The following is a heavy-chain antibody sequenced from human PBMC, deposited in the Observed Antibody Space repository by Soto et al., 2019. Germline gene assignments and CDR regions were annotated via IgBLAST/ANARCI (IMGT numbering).Heavy chain of an antibody. CDR2: ISYSGST. Sequence: SETLSLTCTVSGGSISDDYYWSWIRQHPGKGLEWIGSISYSGSTSYNPSLKSRLTISVDRSKSQFSLNLSSVTAADTAVYYCARRDRSGYSYWLDTWGQGTLVTVSS. J-gene: IGHJ5*02. CDR3: ARRDRSGYSYWLDT. V-gene: IGHV4-31*03. D-gene: IGHD3-22*01. CDR1: GGSISDDYY.